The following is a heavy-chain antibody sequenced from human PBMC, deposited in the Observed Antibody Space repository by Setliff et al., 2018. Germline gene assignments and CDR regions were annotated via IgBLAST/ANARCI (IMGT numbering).Heavy chain of an antibody. V-gene: IGHV1-18*01. CDR1: GYIFNTFG. J-gene: IGHJ4*02. CDR3: AREGGDGDSSGYYPPLDY. D-gene: IGHD3-22*01. Sequence: WASVKVSCKTSGYIFNTFGINWMRRAPGQGLEWIGWISPYNGDRKYAQNLQDRVTMTTDTSTSTAYMVLRSLRSDDTAIYYCAREGGDGDSSGYYPPLDYWGQGALVTVSS. CDR2: ISPYNGDR.